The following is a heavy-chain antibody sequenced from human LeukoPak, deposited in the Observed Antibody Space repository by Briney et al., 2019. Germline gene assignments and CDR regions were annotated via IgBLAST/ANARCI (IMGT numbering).Heavy chain of an antibody. CDR2: IYYSGST. D-gene: IGHD1-14*01. CDR3: ARGEDRARYYYYYYMDV. J-gene: IGHJ6*03. V-gene: IGHV4-39*01. Sequence: SETLSLTCTVSGGSISSSSYYWGWIRQPPGKGLEWIGSIYYSGSTYYNPSLKSRVTISVDTSKNQFSLKLSSVTAADTAVYYCARGEDRARYYYYYYMDVWGKGTTVTISS. CDR1: GGSISSSSYY.